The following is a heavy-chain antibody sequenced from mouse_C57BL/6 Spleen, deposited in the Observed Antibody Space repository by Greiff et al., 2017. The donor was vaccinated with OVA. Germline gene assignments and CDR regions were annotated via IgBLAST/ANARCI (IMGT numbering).Heavy chain of an antibody. CDR3: ARGGLTTVVRYFDD. D-gene: IGHD1-1*01. CDR1: GYTFTSYW. Sequence: VQLQQPGAELVRPGSSVKLSCKASGYTFTSYWMDWVKQRPGQGLEWIGNIYPSDSDTHYNQKFKDKATLTVDNSSSTAYMQLSSLTTEDSAVYYVARGGLTTVVRYFDDWGTGTTLTVSS. J-gene: IGHJ1*03. V-gene: IGHV1-61*01. CDR2: IYPSDSDT.